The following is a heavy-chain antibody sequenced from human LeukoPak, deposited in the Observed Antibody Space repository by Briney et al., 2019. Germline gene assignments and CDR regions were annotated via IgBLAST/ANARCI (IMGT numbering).Heavy chain of an antibody. Sequence: GESLKISCKGSGYSFTNYWIGWVRQMPGKGLEWMGMIYPGDSDTRYSPSFQGQVTVSADKSISTAYLQWSSLKASDTAMYYCARRAYCGGDCYLDYWGQETLVAVSS. D-gene: IGHD2-21*02. CDR1: GYSFTNYW. CDR3: ARRAYCGGDCYLDY. V-gene: IGHV5-51*01. J-gene: IGHJ4*02. CDR2: IYPGDSDT.